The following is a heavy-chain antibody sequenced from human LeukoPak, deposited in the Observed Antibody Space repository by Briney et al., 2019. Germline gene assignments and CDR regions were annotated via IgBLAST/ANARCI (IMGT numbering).Heavy chain of an antibody. V-gene: IGHV3-74*03. CDR3: ARGNYGLDY. D-gene: IGHD4-17*01. CDR1: GFTSSSYW. CDR2: INGDGSST. J-gene: IGHJ4*02. Sequence: GGSLRLSCAASGFTSSSYWMYWVRHVPGKGLVWVSRINGDGSSTKYADSVKGRFTISRDNAKNTLYLQMNGLRTEDTAVYYCARGNYGLDYWGQGTLVTVSS.